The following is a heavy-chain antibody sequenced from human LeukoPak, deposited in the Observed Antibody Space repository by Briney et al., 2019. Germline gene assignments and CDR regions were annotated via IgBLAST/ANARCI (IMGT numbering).Heavy chain of an antibody. Sequence: PGGSLRLSCAVSGFTVSTNHMNWVRQAPGKGLEWVSVFNSGGTTYYANSAKDRFTTSSDSSKNTVYLQMNSLRAEDTAVYYCARDVSGDGYNSFDFWGLGTLVTVSS. D-gene: IGHD5-24*01. CDR1: GFTVSTNH. V-gene: IGHV3-66*01. J-gene: IGHJ4*02. CDR3: ARDVSGDGYNSFDF. CDR2: FNSGGTT.